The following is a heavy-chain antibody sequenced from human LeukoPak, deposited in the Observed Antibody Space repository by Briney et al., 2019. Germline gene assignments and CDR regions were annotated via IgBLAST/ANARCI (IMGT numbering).Heavy chain of an antibody. CDR2: IYYNGKT. D-gene: IGHD6-19*01. CDR1: GGSMSSYY. V-gene: IGHV4-59*08. J-gene: IGHJ4*02. CDR3: VRGGWSVDY. Sequence: SETLSLTCTVSGGSMSSYYWSWIRQPPGKGLEWIGYIYYNGKTNYSPSLNSRVTISVDTSRNQFSLKLNSVTAADTAVYYCVRGGWSVDYWGQGTLVTVSS.